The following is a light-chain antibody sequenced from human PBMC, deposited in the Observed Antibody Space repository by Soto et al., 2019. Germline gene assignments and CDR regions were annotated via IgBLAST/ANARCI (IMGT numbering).Light chain of an antibody. CDR3: SSYAGSNNFDV. CDR2: EVS. CDR1: SSDVGGYNY. V-gene: IGLV2-8*01. J-gene: IGLJ1*01. Sequence: QSALTQPPSASGSPGQSVTISCTGTSSDVGGYNYVSWYQQHPGKAPKLMIYEVSKRPPGVPDRFSGSKSGNTASLTVSGLQAEDEADYYCSSYAGSNNFDVFGTGTKLTVL.